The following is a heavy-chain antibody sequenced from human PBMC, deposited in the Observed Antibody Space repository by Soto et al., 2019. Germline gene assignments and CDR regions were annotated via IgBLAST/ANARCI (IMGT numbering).Heavy chain of an antibody. CDR3: ARDARNYYGSGRYYYYYGMEV. J-gene: IGHJ6*02. Sequence: GGSLRLSCAASGFTFSSYGMHWVRQAPGKGLEWVAVIWYDGSNKYYADSVKGRFTISRDNSKNTLYLQMNSLRAEDTAVYYCARDARNYYGSGRYYYYYGMEVWGQGTTVTVSS. D-gene: IGHD3-10*01. CDR1: GFTFSSYG. CDR2: IWYDGSNK. V-gene: IGHV3-33*01.